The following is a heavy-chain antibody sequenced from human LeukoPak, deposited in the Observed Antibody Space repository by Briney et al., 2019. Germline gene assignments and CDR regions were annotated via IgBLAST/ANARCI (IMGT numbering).Heavy chain of an antibody. J-gene: IGHJ4*02. CDR3: AKDPPLGYDRGGSYYPFLFFDY. CDR1: GFTFSTYP. V-gene: IGHV3-23*01. D-gene: IGHD3-22*01. Sequence: PGGSLRLSCAASGFTFSTYPMSWVRQAPGKGLMWVSSISGSGDNTYYADSVKGRFTISRDNSKNTVYLQMHSLRAEDTAQYYCAKDPPLGYDRGGSYYPFLFFDYWGQGALVTVSS. CDR2: ISGSGDNT.